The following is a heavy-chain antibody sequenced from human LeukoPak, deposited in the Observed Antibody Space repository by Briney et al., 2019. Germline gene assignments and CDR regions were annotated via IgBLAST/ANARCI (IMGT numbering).Heavy chain of an antibody. J-gene: IGHJ4*02. D-gene: IGHD2-21*01. CDR2: IKKDRSEQ. CDR3: ARDRIVEETGYLDY. Sequence: PGGSLRLSCAASGFSFNGYWMAWVRQAPGKGLEWVANIKKDRSEQYYMDSVKGRFTISRDNAKNSLYLQMNSLRADDTAVYYCARDRIVEETGYLDYWGQGTLVTVSS. CDR1: GFSFNGYW. V-gene: IGHV3-7*01.